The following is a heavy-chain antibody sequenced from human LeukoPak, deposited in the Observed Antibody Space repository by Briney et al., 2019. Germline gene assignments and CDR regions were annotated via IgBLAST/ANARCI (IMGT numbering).Heavy chain of an antibody. CDR3: ARGELTGYGYPEYYFDY. V-gene: IGHV1-18*01. Sequence: ASVKVSCKASGYTFTSYGISWVRQAPGQGLEWMGWISAYNGNTNYAQKLQGRVTMTTDTSTSTAYMELRSLRSDDTAVYYCARGELTGYGYPEYYFDYWGQGTLVTVSS. J-gene: IGHJ4*02. CDR2: ISAYNGNT. CDR1: GYTFTSYG. D-gene: IGHD5-18*01.